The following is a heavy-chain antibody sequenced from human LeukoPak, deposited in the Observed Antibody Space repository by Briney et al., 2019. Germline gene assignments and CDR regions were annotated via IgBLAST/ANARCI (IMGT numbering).Heavy chain of an antibody. CDR2: MNPNSGNT. CDR3: AREGVGATIFQH. D-gene: IGHD1-26*01. Sequence: ASVKVSCKASGYTFTSYDINWVRQATGQGLEWMGWMNPNSGNTGYAQKFQGRVTMTRNTSISTAYMELSSLRSEDTAVYYCAREGVGATIFQHWGQGTLITVPS. J-gene: IGHJ1*01. CDR1: GYTFTSYD. V-gene: IGHV1-8*01.